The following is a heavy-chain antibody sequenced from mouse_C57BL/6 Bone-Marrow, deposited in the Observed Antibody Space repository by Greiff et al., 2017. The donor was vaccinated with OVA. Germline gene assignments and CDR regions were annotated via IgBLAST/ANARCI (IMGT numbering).Heavy chain of an antibody. Sequence: QVQLQPPGTELVKPGASVKLSCKASGYTFTSYWMHWVKQRPGQGLEWIGNINPSNGGTNYNEKFKSKATLTVDKSSSTAYMQLSSLTSEDSSVYYCARGITTVVVPFDYWGQGTTLTVSS. D-gene: IGHD1-1*01. CDR2: INPSNGGT. CDR3: ARGITTVVVPFDY. V-gene: IGHV1-53*01. CDR1: GYTFTSYW. J-gene: IGHJ2*01.